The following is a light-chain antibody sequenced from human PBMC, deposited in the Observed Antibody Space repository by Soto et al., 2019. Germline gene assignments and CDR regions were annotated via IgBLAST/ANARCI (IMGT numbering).Light chain of an antibody. V-gene: IGLV1-40*01. CDR3: QSYDSRMSAYV. Sequence: QSVLTQPPSVSGAPGQRVTISCTGSSSNIGAGYDVHWYQQLPGTAPKLLISGNSNRPSGVPDRFSGSKSGTSASLAITGFQAEDEADHYCQSYDSRMSAYVFGIGTKVNV. J-gene: IGLJ1*01. CDR2: GNS. CDR1: SSNIGAGYD.